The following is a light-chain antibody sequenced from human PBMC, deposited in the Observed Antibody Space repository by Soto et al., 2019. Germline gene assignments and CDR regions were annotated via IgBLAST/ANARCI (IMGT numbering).Light chain of an antibody. CDR2: DVS. J-gene: IGLJ2*01. V-gene: IGLV2-14*01. CDR1: SSDVGGYNY. CDR3: SSYTSSSGV. Sequence: QSALTQPASVSGSPGQSITISCTGTSSDVGGYNYVSWYQQHPGKAPKLMIYDVSNRPSGVSNRFSGSKSGNTASLTISGLQAEDEAYYYCSSYTSSSGVFGGGIKLTVL.